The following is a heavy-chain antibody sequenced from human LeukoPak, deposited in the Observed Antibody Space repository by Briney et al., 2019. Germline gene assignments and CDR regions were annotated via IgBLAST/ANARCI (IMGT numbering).Heavy chain of an antibody. D-gene: IGHD2-21*02. CDR3: ARGQEGTAILGGAFDI. J-gene: IGHJ3*02. CDR1: GGSISSYY. V-gene: IGHV4-59*01. CDR2: IYYSGST. Sequence: SETLSLTCTVSGGSISSYYWSWIRQPPGKGLEWIGYIYYSGSTNYNPSLKSRVTISVDTSKNQFSLKLSSVTAADTAVYYCARGQEGTAILGGAFDIWGQGTMVTVSS.